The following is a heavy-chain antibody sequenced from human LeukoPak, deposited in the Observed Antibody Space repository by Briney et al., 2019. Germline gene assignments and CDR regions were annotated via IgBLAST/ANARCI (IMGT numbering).Heavy chain of an antibody. CDR2: ISWDGGST. V-gene: IGHV3-43D*03. CDR3: ARDRETARSRCYDY. J-gene: IGHJ4*02. Sequence: GGSLRLSCAASGFTFDDYAMHWVRQAPGKGLEWVSLISWDGGSTYYADSVKGRFTISRDNAKNSLYLQMNSLRAEDTAVYYCARDRETARSRCYDYWGQGTLVTVSS. CDR1: GFTFDDYA. D-gene: IGHD5-18*01.